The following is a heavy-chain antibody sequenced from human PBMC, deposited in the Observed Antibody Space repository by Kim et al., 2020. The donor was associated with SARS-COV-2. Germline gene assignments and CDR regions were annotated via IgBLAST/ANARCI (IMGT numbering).Heavy chain of an antibody. Sequence: SETLSLTCTVSGGSISSYYWSWIRQPPGKGLEWIGYIYYSGSTNYNPSLKSRVTISVDTSKNQFSLKLSSVTAADTAVYYCAVPTAAGDHRAFDIWGQGTMVTVSS. CDR3: AVPTAAGDHRAFDI. J-gene: IGHJ3*02. CDR2: IYYSGST. V-gene: IGHV4-59*08. D-gene: IGHD6-13*01. CDR1: GGSISSYY.